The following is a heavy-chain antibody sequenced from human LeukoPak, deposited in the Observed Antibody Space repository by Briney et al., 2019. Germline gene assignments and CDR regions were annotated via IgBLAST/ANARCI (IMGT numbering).Heavy chain of an antibody. Sequence: SVKVSCKASGGTFSSYAISWVRQAPGQGLEWMGGIIPIFGTANYAQKFQGRVTITADESTSTAYMELSSLRSEDTAVYYCARDRRLGTAVAGGPCDYWGQGTLVTVSS. CDR2: IIPIFGTA. V-gene: IGHV1-69*13. CDR3: ARDRRLGTAVAGGPCDY. J-gene: IGHJ4*02. CDR1: GGTFSSYA. D-gene: IGHD6-19*01.